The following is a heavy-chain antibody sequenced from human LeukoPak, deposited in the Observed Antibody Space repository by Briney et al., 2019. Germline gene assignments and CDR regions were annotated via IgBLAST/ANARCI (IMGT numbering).Heavy chain of an antibody. J-gene: IGHJ3*02. CDR3: ARVGTLGDI. V-gene: IGHV3-74*01. D-gene: IGHD4-23*01. Sequence: GGSLRLSCAASGFTFSTYWMHWVRQAPGKGLVWVSRINSGGGSTDYADAVKGRFTISIDNAKNTLYLQMNSLRAEDTAVYYCARVGTLGDIWGQGTMVTVSS. CDR2: INSGGGST. CDR1: GFTFSTYW.